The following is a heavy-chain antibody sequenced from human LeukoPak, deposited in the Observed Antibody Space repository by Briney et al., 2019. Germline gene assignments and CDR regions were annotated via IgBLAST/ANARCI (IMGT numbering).Heavy chain of an antibody. D-gene: IGHD1-14*01. CDR1: GFTFSSHL. J-gene: IGHJ4*02. CDR2: VKSDGTAT. V-gene: IGHV3-74*01. Sequence: GGSLRLSCAASGFTFSSHLMHWVRQAQGTGLVWVSGVKSDGTATNYADSVKGRFTISRDNAKNTLYLQMNSLRVEDTAVYYCVRKFATGDWGQGTLVTVSS. CDR3: VRKFATGD.